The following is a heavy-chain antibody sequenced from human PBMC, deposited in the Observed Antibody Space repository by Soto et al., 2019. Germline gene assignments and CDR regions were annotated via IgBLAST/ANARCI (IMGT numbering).Heavy chain of an antibody. D-gene: IGHD2-15*01. Sequence: GASVKVSCKVSGYTLTELSMHWVRQAPGKGLEWMGGFDLEDGKTNYAQKFQGRVTITEDTSTDTAYMELSGLRSEDTAVYYCAAGGPSSLYCSGGSCSYYYGLDVWGLGTTVTVSS. V-gene: IGHV1-24*01. J-gene: IGHJ6*02. CDR2: FDLEDGKT. CDR3: AAGGPSSLYCSGGSCSYYYGLDV. CDR1: GYTLTELS.